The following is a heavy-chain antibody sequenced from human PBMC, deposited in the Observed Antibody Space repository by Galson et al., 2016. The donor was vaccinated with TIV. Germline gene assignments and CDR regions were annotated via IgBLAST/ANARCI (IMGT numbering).Heavy chain of an antibody. CDR3: AKRINYGGDAFEN. Sequence: LRLSCAASGFTFNNYAMSWVRQAPGKGLEWVSGISGSGGVTYFADSVKGRFTISGDNSKNTLYLQLNSLRAEDTAVYYCAKRINYGGDAFENWGQGTMVTVSS. D-gene: IGHD4-23*01. CDR1: GFTFNNYA. CDR2: ISGSGGVT. J-gene: IGHJ3*02. V-gene: IGHV3-23*01.